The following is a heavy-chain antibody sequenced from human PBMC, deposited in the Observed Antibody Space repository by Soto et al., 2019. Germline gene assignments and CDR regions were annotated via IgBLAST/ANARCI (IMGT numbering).Heavy chain of an antibody. CDR1: GFTFSSYG. D-gene: IGHD3-10*01. CDR2: IWYDGSNK. J-gene: IGHJ4*02. V-gene: IGHV3-33*01. Sequence: VQLVESGGGVVQPGRSLRLSCAASGFTFSSYGMHWVRQAPGKGLEWVAVIWYDGSNKYYADSVKGRFTISRDNSKNTLYLQMNSLRAEDTAVYYCARVSGSVLGSVDYWGQGTLVTVSS. CDR3: ARVSGSVLGSVDY.